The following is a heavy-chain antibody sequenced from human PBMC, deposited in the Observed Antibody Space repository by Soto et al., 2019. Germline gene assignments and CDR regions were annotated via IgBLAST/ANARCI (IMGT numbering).Heavy chain of an antibody. CDR1: GGSISSGGYY. V-gene: IGHV4-31*03. J-gene: IGHJ6*02. CDR3: ARDRGKSGWYGMDV. CDR2: IYYSGST. D-gene: IGHD6-19*01. Sequence: SETLSLTCTVSGGSISSGGYYWSWIRQHPGKGLEWIGYIYYSGSTYYNPSLKSRVTISVDTSKNQFSLKLSSVTAADTAVYYCARDRGKSGWYGMDVWGQGTTVTVSS.